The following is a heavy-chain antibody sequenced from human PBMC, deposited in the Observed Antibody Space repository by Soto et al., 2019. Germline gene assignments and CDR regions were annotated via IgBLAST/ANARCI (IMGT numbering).Heavy chain of an antibody. CDR3: ARDLRAFDP. J-gene: IGHJ5*02. CDR1: GFTFSSDE. V-gene: IGHV3-48*03. Sequence: LRWALRPSCEHSGFTFSSDELNSFRQARLNVLERVSYISSSGSTIYYADSVKGRFTIARDNAKNSLYLQMNSLRAEDTAVYYCARDLRAFDPWGQGTLVTESS. CDR2: ISSSGSTI.